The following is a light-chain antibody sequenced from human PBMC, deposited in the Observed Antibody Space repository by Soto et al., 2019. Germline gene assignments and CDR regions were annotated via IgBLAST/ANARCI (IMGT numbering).Light chain of an antibody. V-gene: IGKV1-39*01. Sequence: DIQMTQSPSSLSASVGDRVTITCRPSQSISTFLNWYQQKPGTAPKLLMHATSILQSGVPSRFSGSGSGTEFTLTISSLQPEDFATYDCQQSYSSTWTFGQGTKVEIK. CDR3: QQSYSSTWT. J-gene: IGKJ1*01. CDR2: ATS. CDR1: QSISTF.